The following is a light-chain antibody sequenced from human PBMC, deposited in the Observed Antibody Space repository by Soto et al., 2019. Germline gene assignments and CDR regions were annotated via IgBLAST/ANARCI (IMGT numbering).Light chain of an antibody. CDR1: QSVSSSY. CDR2: GAS. V-gene: IGKV3-20*01. CDR3: QQYCRSPFT. Sequence: ESVLTQSPGTLSMSPGERATLSCRASQSVSSSYSAWYQQKPGQAPRLLIYGASSRATGIPDRFSGSGSGTDFTITISRLEPEDFAVYYFQQYCRSPFTCGPWTKVYIK. J-gene: IGKJ3*01.